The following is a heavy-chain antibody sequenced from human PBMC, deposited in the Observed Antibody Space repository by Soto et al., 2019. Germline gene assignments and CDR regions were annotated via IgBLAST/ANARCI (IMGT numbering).Heavy chain of an antibody. J-gene: IGHJ4*01. V-gene: IGHV3-48*03. CDR1: GFTFSSSE. CDR2: ISSSGAII. D-gene: IGHD2-2*01. CDR3: VREDCRTASCPVGLFDY. Sequence: GGSLRLSCAASGFTFSSSEMNWVRQAPGKGLEWVSYISSSGAIIFYADSVRGRFTISRDNAKNSLFLQMDSLRAEDTAIYYCVREDCRTASCPVGLFDYWGQGSLVTVSS.